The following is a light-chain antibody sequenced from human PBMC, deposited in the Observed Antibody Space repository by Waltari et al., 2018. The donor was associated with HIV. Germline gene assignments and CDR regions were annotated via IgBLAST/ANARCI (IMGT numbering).Light chain of an antibody. J-gene: IGLJ2*01. Sequence: QSALTQLASVSGSPGQSITISCTGTSSDVGAYNLVSWDQQHPNKTPKLLIFEVTNRPSGDLDRFSGSRSGNTASLTISGLQTEDEGDYYCCSYTGTGIVFGGGTKLTVL. CDR3: CSYTGTGIV. V-gene: IGLV2-23*02. CDR2: EVT. CDR1: SSDVGAYNL.